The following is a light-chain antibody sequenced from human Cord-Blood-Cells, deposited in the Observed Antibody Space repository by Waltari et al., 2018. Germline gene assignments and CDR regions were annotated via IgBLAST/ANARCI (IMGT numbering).Light chain of an antibody. Sequence: DIQTTQSPSTLSASVGDRVTITCRASQSISSWLAWYQQKPGKAPKLLIYKASSLESGFPSRFSGSGSGTEFTLTISSLQPDDFATYYCQQYNSYLFTFGPGTKVDIK. J-gene: IGKJ3*01. V-gene: IGKV1-5*03. CDR2: KAS. CDR3: QQYNSYLFT. CDR1: QSISSW.